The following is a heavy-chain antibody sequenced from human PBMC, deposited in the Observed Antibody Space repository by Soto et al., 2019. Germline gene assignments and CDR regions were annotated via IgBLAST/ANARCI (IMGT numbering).Heavy chain of an antibody. CDR2: ISGSGGST. D-gene: IGHD3-3*01. CDR1: GFTFSSYA. CDR3: AKDTKNTRGRFLEWLSAYYFDY. Sequence: EVQLLESGGGLVQPGGSLRLSCAASGFTFSSYAMSWVRQAPGKGLEWVSAISGSGGSTYYADSVKGRFTISRDNSKNTLYLQMNSLRDEDTAVYYCAKDTKNTRGRFLEWLSAYYFDYGGQGTLVTVSS. V-gene: IGHV3-23*01. J-gene: IGHJ4*02.